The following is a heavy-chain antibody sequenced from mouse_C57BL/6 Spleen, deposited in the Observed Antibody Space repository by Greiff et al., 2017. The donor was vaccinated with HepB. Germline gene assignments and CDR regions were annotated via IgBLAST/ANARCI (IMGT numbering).Heavy chain of an antibody. Sequence: EVQLQQSGPELVKPGASVKISCKASGYTFTDYYMNWVKQSHGKSLEWIGDINPNNGGTSYNQKFKGKATLTVDKSSSTAYMELRSLTSEDSAVYHCARPLYGNYPAWFAYWGQGTLVTVSA. CDR2: INPNNGGT. J-gene: IGHJ3*01. D-gene: IGHD2-1*01. V-gene: IGHV1-26*01. CDR3: ARPLYGNYPAWFAY. CDR1: GYTFTDYY.